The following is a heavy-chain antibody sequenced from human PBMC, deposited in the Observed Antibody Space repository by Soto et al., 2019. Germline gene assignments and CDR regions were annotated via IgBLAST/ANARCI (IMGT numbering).Heavy chain of an antibody. CDR3: AKGFLSGGYCANGVCYHFDY. D-gene: IGHD2-8*01. V-gene: IGHV3-30*18. J-gene: IGHJ4*02. CDR2: MSYDGNNK. CDR1: GFTFSSYG. Sequence: PGGSLRLSCAASGFTFSSYGMHWVRQAPGKGLVWVALMSYDGNNKYYADSVKGRFTVSRDNSRNTQYLQMNTLRVEDTAVYYCAKGFLSGGYCANGVCYHFDYWGQGTPVTVSS.